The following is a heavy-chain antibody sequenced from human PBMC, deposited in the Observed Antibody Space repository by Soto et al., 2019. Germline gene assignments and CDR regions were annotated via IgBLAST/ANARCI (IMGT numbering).Heavy chain of an antibody. CDR1: GFTFSSYA. V-gene: IGHV3-23*01. CDR3: TTEDIVVVVAAPSS. CDR2: ISGSGGST. J-gene: IGHJ5*02. Sequence: GGSLRLSCAASGFTFSSYAMRWVRQAPVKGLEWVSAISGSGGSTYYADSVKGRFTISRDNSKNTLYLQMNSLKTEDTAVYYCTTEDIVVVVAAPSSWGQGTLVTVSS. D-gene: IGHD2-15*01.